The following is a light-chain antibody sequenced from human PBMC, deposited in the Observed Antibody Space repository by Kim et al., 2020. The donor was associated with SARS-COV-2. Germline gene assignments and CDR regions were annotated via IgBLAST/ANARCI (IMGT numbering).Light chain of an antibody. V-gene: IGKV3-20*01. CDR2: GAS. CDR1: QSVSRNY. Sequence: EIVLTQSPGTLSLSPGERATLSCRASQSVSRNYLAWYQQKPGQAPRLLIYGASSRATGIPDRFSGSGSGTDFTLTISRLEPGDFAVYYCQQFDDSSSGTFGQGTKVDIK. CDR3: QQFDDSSSGT. J-gene: IGKJ1*01.